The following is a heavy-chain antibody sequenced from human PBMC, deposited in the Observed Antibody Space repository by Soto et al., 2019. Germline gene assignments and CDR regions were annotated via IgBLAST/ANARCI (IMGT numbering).Heavy chain of an antibody. J-gene: IGHJ4*02. D-gene: IGHD3-3*01. V-gene: IGHV3-64*02. Sequence: GGSLRLSCAASGFTFSTQDMPWVRQAPGKXLEYISGLSRDGRNQFYADYVRHRFNIYRDNYKNTLYLTVASPRHEDIAVYYCASSRNNFWNGYPQGFFDYWGQGTLVTVSS. CDR2: LSRDGRNQ. CDR1: GFTFSTQD. CDR3: ASSRNNFWNGYPQGFFDY.